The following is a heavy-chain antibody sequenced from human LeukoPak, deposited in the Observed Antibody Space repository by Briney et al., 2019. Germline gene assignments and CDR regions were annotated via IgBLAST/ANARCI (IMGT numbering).Heavy chain of an antibody. V-gene: IGHV3-53*01. Sequence: GGSLRPSCAASGFTVSINYMSWVRQSPGQGLEWVSVIYSGGNTYYPDSVKGRFTISRDNSKNTLYLQMNSLRVDDTAVYYCARVSGSSLLSPMDVWGQGTTVTVSS. CDR2: IYSGGNT. CDR3: ARVSGSSLLSPMDV. J-gene: IGHJ6*02. D-gene: IGHD2/OR15-2a*01. CDR1: GFTVSINY.